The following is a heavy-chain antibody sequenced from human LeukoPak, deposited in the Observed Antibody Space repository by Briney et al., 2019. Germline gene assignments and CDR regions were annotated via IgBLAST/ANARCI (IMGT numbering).Heavy chain of an antibody. V-gene: IGHV1-2*06. Sequence: ASVKVSCKASGYTFTGYYMHWVRQAPGQGLEWMGRINPNSGGTNYAQKFQGKVTMTRDTSTSTVYMELSSLRSEDTAVYYCARSSANDFWSGYTKSVDAFDIWGQGTMVTVSS. D-gene: IGHD3-3*01. CDR2: INPNSGGT. CDR1: GYTFTGYY. J-gene: IGHJ3*02. CDR3: ARSSANDFWSGYTKSVDAFDI.